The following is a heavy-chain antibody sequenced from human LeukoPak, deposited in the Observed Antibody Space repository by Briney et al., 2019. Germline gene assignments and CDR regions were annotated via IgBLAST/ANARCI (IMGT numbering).Heavy chain of an antibody. D-gene: IGHD6-13*01. V-gene: IGHV1-46*01. Sequence: ASVKVSCKASGYIFTGYYMHWVRQAPGQGLEWMGIINPSGGSTSYAQKFQGRVTMTRDTSTSTVYMELTSLRSEDTAVHYCARVDSSRWARLFDYWGQGTLVTVSS. CDR1: GYIFTGYY. CDR3: ARVDSSRWARLFDY. J-gene: IGHJ4*02. CDR2: INPSGGST.